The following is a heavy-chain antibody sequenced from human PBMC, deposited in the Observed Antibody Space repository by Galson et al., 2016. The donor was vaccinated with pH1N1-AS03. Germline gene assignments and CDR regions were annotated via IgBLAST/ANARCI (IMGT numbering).Heavy chain of an antibody. J-gene: IGHJ6*02. Sequence: SLRLSCAASGFTFSNAWMTWVRQVPGKGLEWVGRIKSKSDGGTTDYAAPVKARFTISRDDSKNTLYLQMNSLKTEDTAVYYCSTDETFYYYYGMDVWGRGTTVTVSS. CDR1: GFTFSNAW. CDR3: STDETFYYYYGMDV. CDR2: IKSKSDGGTT. V-gene: IGHV3-15*01.